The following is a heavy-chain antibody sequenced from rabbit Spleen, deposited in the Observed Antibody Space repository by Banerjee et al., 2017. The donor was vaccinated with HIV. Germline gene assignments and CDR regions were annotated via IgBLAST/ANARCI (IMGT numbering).Heavy chain of an antibody. D-gene: IGHD4-1*01. J-gene: IGHJ4*01. CDR3: ARVTDGWGLTLFNL. CDR2: IYVGSGSST. CDR1: GFTISSSDY. Sequence: QEQLEESGGGLVKPEGSLTLTCKASGFTISSSDYMCWVRQAPGKGLEWIGCIYVGSGSSTVYASWAKGRFTISKTSSPTVDLKMTSLTVADTATYFCARVTDGWGLTLFNLWGPGTLVTVS. V-gene: IGHV1S45*01.